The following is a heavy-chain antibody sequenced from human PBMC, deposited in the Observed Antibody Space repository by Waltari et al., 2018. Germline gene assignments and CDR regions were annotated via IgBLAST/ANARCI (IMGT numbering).Heavy chain of an antibody. CDR2: ISGTVVNA. Sequence: EVQLLESGGNLVQPGGSLRLSCVASGFSFDKYALSWVRQAPGKGLQWVSTISGTVVNADYAGSVKGRFTISRDNSKNMMFLQMTSLRVEDTALYYCAKGDFGGNLMAFHIWGQGTMVAVSS. CDR3: AKGDFGGNLMAFHI. D-gene: IGHD2-21*02. J-gene: IGHJ3*02. V-gene: IGHV3-23*01. CDR1: GFSFDKYA.